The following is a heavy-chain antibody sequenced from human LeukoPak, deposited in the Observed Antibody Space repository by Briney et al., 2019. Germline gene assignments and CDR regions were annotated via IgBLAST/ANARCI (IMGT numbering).Heavy chain of an antibody. D-gene: IGHD2-2*01. Sequence: GGSLRLSCAVSGGTFSAYWMAWVRLSPGKGLEWVAEINEDGSVKYYVDSMKGRFTLSRDNSKNTLYLQMDSLRGEDTAVYYCAGKAAAYYFVYWGQGTLVTVSS. J-gene: IGHJ4*02. CDR3: AGKAAAYYFVY. V-gene: IGHV3-7*01. CDR2: INEDGSVK. CDR1: GGTFSAYW.